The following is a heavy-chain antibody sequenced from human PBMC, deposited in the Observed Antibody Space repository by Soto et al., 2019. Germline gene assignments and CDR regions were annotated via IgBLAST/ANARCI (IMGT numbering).Heavy chain of an antibody. CDR3: ARKPYYGSGSYYSPANWFDP. V-gene: IGHV1-69*01. Sequence: QVQLVQSGAEVKKPGSSVKVSCKASGGTFSSYAISWVRQAPGQGLEWMGGIIPIFGTANYAQKFQGRVTITADESTSTAYMELSSLRSEDTAVYYCARKPYYGSGSYYSPANWFDPWGQGPLVTVSS. CDR2: IIPIFGTA. J-gene: IGHJ5*02. D-gene: IGHD3-10*01. CDR1: GGTFSSYA.